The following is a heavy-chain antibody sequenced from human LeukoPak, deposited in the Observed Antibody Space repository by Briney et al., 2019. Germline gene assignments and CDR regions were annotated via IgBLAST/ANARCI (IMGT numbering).Heavy chain of an antibody. J-gene: IGHJ4*02. D-gene: IGHD5-24*01. V-gene: IGHV1-2*06. CDR2: INPNSGGT. Sequence: ASVKVSCKASGYTFTGYYMHWVRQAPGQGLEWMGRINPNSGGTNYAQKFQGRVTMTRDTSISTAYMELSRLRSDDTAVYYCARESSSRDGYNWFFDYWGQGTLVTVSS. CDR1: GYTFTGYY. CDR3: ARESSSRDGYNWFFDY.